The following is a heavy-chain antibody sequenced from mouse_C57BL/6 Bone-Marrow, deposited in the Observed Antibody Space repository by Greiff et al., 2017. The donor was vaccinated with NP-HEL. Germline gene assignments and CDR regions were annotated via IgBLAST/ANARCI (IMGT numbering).Heavy chain of an antibody. Sequence: QVQLQQPGAELVKPGASVKVSCKASGYTFTSYWMHWVKQRPGQGLEWIGRIPPSDRDPNYHQQFKGKATLTVDKSSSTAYMQLSSLTSADSAVYYCAILGLSAWFSYWGQGTLVTVSA. V-gene: IGHV1-74*01. CDR2: IPPSDRDP. CDR1: GYTFTSYW. D-gene: IGHD4-1*01. CDR3: AILGLSAWFSY. J-gene: IGHJ3*01.